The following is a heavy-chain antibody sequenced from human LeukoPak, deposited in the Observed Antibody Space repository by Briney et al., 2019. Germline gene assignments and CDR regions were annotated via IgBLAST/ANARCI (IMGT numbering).Heavy chain of an antibody. D-gene: IGHD1-26*01. V-gene: IGHV4-39*01. Sequence: SETLSLTCTVSGGSISSSSYYWGWTRQPPGEGLEWIGRIYYSGSTYYKPSLKSRVTISVDTSKNQFSLKLSSVTAADTAVYYCARHEELLRNFDYWGQGTLVTVSS. CDR2: IYYSGST. CDR1: GGSISSSSYY. J-gene: IGHJ4*02. CDR3: ARHEELLRNFDY.